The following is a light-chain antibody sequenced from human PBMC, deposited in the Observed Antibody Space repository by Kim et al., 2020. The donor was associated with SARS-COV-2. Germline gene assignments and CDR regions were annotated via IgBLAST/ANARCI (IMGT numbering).Light chain of an antibody. CDR2: VGTGGIVG. V-gene: IGLV9-49*02. CDR3: GADHGTGGNFVGV. CDR1: SGYSNYK. J-gene: IGLJ3*02. Sequence: QPVLTQPPSASASLGASVTLTCTLSSGYSNYKVDWYQQRPGKGPRFVMRVGTGGIVGSKGDGIPDRFSVLGSGLNRYLTIKNIQEEDESDYHCGADHGTGGNFVGVFGGGTQLTVL.